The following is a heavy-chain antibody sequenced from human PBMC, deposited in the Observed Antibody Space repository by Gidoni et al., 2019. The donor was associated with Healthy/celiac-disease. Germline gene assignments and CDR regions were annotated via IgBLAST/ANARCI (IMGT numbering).Heavy chain of an antibody. Sequence: EVQLVESGGGLVKPGGSLRLSCAASGFTLSNAWMSWVRQAPGKGLEWVGRIKSKTDGGTTDYAAPVKGRFTISRDDSKNTLYLQMNSLKTEDTAVYYCTTDPPDDYGDYVLCWGQGTLVTVSS. V-gene: IGHV3-15*01. D-gene: IGHD4-17*01. CDR1: GFTLSNAW. CDR3: TTDPPDDYGDYVLC. CDR2: IKSKTDGGTT. J-gene: IGHJ4*02.